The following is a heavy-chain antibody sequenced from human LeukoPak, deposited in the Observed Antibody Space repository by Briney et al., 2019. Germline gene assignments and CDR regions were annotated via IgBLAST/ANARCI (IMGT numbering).Heavy chain of an antibody. V-gene: IGHV3-7*01. D-gene: IGHD3-10*01. J-gene: IGHJ4*02. CDR3: ARIYYFGDNNWRYFDN. Sequence: GGSLRLSCAASGFSFTNYWMSWVRQAPGKGLEWVANIDPDGSEKQYGDSVKGRFTTSRDNAKNSLYLQMNSLRAVDTAIYYCARIYYFGDNNWRYFDNWGQGTLVTVSS. CDR2: IDPDGSEK. CDR1: GFSFTNYW.